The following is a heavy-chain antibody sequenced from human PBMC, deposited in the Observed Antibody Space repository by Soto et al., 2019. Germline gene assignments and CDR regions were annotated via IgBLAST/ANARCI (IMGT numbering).Heavy chain of an antibody. CDR3: ARGPILPGATSWLDP. Sequence: QVQLVQSGAEVKTPGSSVEVSCKASGGIFSSFSITWVRQVPGHGLEWMGGIIPMTGTPNYAEKFQGRLTLTAEGATMTAYLVLSSLKSEDTAVYYCARGPILPGATSWLDPWGQGTVVIVSS. CDR2: IIPMTGTP. CDR1: GGIFSSFS. V-gene: IGHV1-69*01. D-gene: IGHD2-2*01. J-gene: IGHJ5*02.